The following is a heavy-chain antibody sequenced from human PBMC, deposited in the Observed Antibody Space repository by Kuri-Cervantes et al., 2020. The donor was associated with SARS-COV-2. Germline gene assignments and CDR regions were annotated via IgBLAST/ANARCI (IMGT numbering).Heavy chain of an antibody. V-gene: IGHV2-70*11. CDR2: IDWDDDK. J-gene: IGHJ4*02. CDR1: GYSISSGYY. Sequence: TLSLTCAVSGYSISSGYYWSWIRQPPGKALEWLARIDWDDDKYYKTSLNTRLSISKDTSKDQVVLTMTDMDPVDTATYYCVRIRAATVIADYWGQGTLVTVSS. D-gene: IGHD4-11*01. CDR3: VRIRAATVIADY.